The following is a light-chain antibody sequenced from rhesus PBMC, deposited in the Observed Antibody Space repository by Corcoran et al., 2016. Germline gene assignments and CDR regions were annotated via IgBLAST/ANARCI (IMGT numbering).Light chain of an antibody. Sequence: DIQMTQSPSSLSASVGDTVTITCRASQGISSWLAWYQQKPGKAPTLLVDKASSLQGGVPSRLSGSGSGTDFTLTISSLQSEDFATYYCQQYSSRPYSFGQGTKVEIK. V-gene: IGKV1-22*01. CDR2: KAS. J-gene: IGKJ2*01. CDR1: QGISSW. CDR3: QQYSSRPYS.